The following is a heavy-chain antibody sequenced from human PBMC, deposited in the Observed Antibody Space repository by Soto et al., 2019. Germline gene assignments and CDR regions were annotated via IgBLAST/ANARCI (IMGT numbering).Heavy chain of an antibody. CDR3: ARRRYDFDS. CDR2: IYHSGST. Sequence: SETLSLTCTISGGSISTYYWSWIRQPPGKGLGWIGYIYHSGSTNYNPSLKSRVTISVDTSRNQFSLKLTSVTAADTAVYYCARRRYDFDSWGQGTLVTVSS. V-gene: IGHV4-59*08. J-gene: IGHJ4*02. CDR1: GGSISTYY. D-gene: IGHD3-16*01.